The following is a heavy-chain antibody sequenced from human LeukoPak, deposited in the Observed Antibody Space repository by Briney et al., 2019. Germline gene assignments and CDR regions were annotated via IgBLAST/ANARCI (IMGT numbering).Heavy chain of an antibody. D-gene: IGHD4-11*01. CDR2: IRYDGSNK. CDR3: ARVLPYDYINRFDR. Sequence: GGSLRLSCAASGFTFSSYGMHWVRQAPGKGLEWVAFIRYDGSNKYYADSVKGRFTISRDNAKNSLYLQMNSLRAEDTAVYYCARVLPYDYINRFDRWGQGTLVTVSS. CDR1: GFTFSSYG. V-gene: IGHV3-30*02. J-gene: IGHJ5*02.